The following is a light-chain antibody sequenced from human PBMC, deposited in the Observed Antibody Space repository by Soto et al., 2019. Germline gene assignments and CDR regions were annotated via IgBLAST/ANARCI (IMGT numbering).Light chain of an antibody. CDR3: QRYSSVPV. Sequence: DIQMTQSPTSLSASVGDRVTITCRASQGIRNFVAWYQQKPGKAPKLLIYAASTLQSGIPSRFIGSGSGTDFTLPINSLQPEDVATYSCQRYSSVPVFGPGTKVEIK. CDR2: AAS. V-gene: IGKV1-27*01. J-gene: IGKJ3*01. CDR1: QGIRNF.